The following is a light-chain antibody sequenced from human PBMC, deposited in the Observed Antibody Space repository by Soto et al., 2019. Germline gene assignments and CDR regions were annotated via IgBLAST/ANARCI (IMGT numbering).Light chain of an antibody. V-gene: IGKV1-5*03. J-gene: IGKJ1*01. CDR2: KAS. Sequence: DIQMTQSPSTLSASIGDRVTITCRASESVKSWLAWYQQKAGKAPKFLIYKASTLESGVPSRFSGSGSGTEFTLTISSLQPDDFATYYCQQYNTYPWAFGQGTKVDIK. CDR3: QQYNTYPWA. CDR1: ESVKSW.